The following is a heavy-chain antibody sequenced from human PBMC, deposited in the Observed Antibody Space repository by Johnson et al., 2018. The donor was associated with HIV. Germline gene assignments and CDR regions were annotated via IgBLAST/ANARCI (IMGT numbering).Heavy chain of an antibody. J-gene: IGHJ3*02. Sequence: QVQLVESGGGVVQPGRSLRLSCAASGFTFSSYAMHWVRQAPGQGLEWVAFIRYDGSNKYYADSVKGRFTISRDNSKNTLYLQMNSLRAEDTAVYYCARDSRWELGQEGAFDIWGQGTMVTVSS. CDR1: GFTFSSYA. CDR3: ARDSRWELGQEGAFDI. CDR2: IRYDGSNK. D-gene: IGHD1-26*01. V-gene: IGHV3-30*02.